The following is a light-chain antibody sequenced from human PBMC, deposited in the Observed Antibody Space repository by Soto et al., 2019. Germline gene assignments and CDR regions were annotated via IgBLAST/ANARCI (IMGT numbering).Light chain of an antibody. CDR2: EVR. CDR1: NTDVGGYNY. CDR3: TSYTPTGALV. V-gene: IGLV2-14*01. Sequence: QSALTQPASVSGSPGQSITVSCTGTNTDVGGYNYVSWYQHRPGKAPRLMIYEVRNRLSGVSNRFSGSKSGNTASLTISGLQSEDEADCYCTSYTPTGALVFGSGTKVTVL. J-gene: IGLJ6*01.